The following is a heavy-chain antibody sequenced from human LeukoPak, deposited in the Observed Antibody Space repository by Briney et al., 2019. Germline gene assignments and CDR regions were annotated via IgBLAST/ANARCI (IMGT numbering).Heavy chain of an antibody. Sequence: GRSLRLSCAASGFTFSSYGMHWVRQAPGKGLEWVAVISYDGSNKYYADSVKGRFTISRDNSKNTLYLQMNSLRAEDTAVYYCASNLLQTYAFDIWGQGTMVTVSP. CDR2: ISYDGSNK. CDR3: ASNLLQTYAFDI. J-gene: IGHJ3*02. CDR1: GFTFSSYG. D-gene: IGHD4-11*01. V-gene: IGHV3-30*03.